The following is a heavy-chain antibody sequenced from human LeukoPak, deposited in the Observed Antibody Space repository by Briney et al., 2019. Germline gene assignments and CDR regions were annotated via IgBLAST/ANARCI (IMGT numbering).Heavy chain of an antibody. V-gene: IGHV3-7*01. CDR1: GFTFSSYW. J-gene: IGHJ4*02. Sequence: GGSLRLSCAASGFTFSSYWMSWVRQAPGKGLEWVANIKQDGSEKYYVDSVKGRFTISRDNAKNSLYLQMNSLRAEDTAVYYCARGFRVEHIVVVPAAMPANSSSWPLDYWGQGTLVTVSS. CDR2: IKQDGSEK. CDR3: ARGFRVEHIVVVPAAMPANSSSWPLDY. D-gene: IGHD2-2*01.